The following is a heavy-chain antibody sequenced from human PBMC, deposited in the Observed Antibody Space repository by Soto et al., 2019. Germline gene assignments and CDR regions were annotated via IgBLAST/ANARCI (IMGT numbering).Heavy chain of an antibody. CDR2: ISYDGSNK. D-gene: IGHD5-18*01. Sequence: QVQLVESGGGVVQPGRSLRLSCAASGFTFSSYAMHWVRQAPGKGLEWVAVISYDGSNKYYADSVKGRFTISRDNSKNTLYLQMNSLRAEDTAVYYCARDPNVYSYGYYFDYWGQGTLVTVSS. J-gene: IGHJ4*02. CDR1: GFTFSSYA. V-gene: IGHV3-30-3*01. CDR3: ARDPNVYSYGYYFDY.